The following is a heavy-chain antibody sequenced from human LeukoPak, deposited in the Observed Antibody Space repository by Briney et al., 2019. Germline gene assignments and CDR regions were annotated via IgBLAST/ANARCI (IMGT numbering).Heavy chain of an antibody. V-gene: IGHV3-23*01. CDR3: AKGAFRLNYYYYMDV. J-gene: IGHJ6*03. D-gene: IGHD2-8*01. CDR1: GFTFSSYG. Sequence: QPGGSLRLSCAASGFTFSSYGMSWVRQAPGKGLEWVSAISDSGGSTYYADSVKGRFTISRDNSKNTLYLQMNSLRAEDTAVYYCAKGAFRLNYYYYMDVWGKGTTVTVSS. CDR2: ISDSGGST.